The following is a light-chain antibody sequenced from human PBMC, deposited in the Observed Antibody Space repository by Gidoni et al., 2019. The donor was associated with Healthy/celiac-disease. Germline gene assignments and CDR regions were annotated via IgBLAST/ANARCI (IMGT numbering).Light chain of an antibody. J-gene: IGLJ2*01. Sequence: HSALTQPASLSGSPGQSITISCTGTSSDIGGYNYVSWYQQHPGKAPKLIIYDVTNRPSGVSNRFSGSKSGNTASLTISGLQAEDEADYYCSSYTSSTSGVVFGGGTKLTVL. CDR3: SSYTSSTSGVV. V-gene: IGLV2-14*03. CDR2: DVT. CDR1: SSDIGGYNY.